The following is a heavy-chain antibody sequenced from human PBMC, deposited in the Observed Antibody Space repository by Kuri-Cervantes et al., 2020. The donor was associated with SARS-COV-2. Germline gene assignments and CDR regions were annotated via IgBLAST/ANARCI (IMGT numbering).Heavy chain of an antibody. CDR1: GFTFSSYG. J-gene: IGHJ3*02. V-gene: IGHV3-23*01. D-gene: IGHD3-22*01. Sequence: GESLKISCAASGFTFSSYGMHWVRQAPGKGLEWVSAISGSGGSTYYADSVKGRFTISRDNSKNTLYLQMNSLRAEDTAFYYCASGRGTMIVVVSVEGGAFDIWGQGTMVTVSS. CDR3: ASGRGTMIVVVSVEGGAFDI. CDR2: ISGSGGST.